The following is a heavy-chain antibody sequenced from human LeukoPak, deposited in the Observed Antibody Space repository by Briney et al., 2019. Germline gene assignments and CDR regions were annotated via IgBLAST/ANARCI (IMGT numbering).Heavy chain of an antibody. Sequence: SETLSLTCTVSGGSVSSGSYYWSWIRQPPGKGLEWIGYIYYSGSTNYNPSLKSRVTISVDTSKNQFSLKLSSVTAADTAVYYCASAPITIVRGVPPYGMDVWGQGTTVTVSS. J-gene: IGHJ6*02. D-gene: IGHD3-10*01. V-gene: IGHV4-61*01. CDR2: IYYSGST. CDR1: GGSVSSGSYY. CDR3: ASAPITIVRGVPPYGMDV.